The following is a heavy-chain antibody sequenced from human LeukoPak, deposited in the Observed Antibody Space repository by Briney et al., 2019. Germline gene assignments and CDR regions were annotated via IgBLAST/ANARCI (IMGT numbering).Heavy chain of an antibody. J-gene: IGHJ3*01. Sequence: GGSLRLSCAASGFTFNNYAVMWDRQAQGQGLEWVSAITGGGRTYYADSVKGRFTISRDNSKNTLYLQMNRLRAEDTARYFCARDPNGDYIGAFDFLGQGTVVTVSS. CDR2: ITGGGRT. CDR1: GFTFNNYA. V-gene: IGHV3-23*01. CDR3: ARDPNGDYIGAFDF. D-gene: IGHD4-17*01.